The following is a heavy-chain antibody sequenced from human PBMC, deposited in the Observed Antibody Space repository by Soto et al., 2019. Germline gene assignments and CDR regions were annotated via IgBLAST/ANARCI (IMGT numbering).Heavy chain of an antibody. D-gene: IGHD5-12*01. Sequence: PSETLSLTCAVSGGSISSGGDSLRCIRQPPGKGLEWIGYIYHSGSTYYNPSLKSRVTISVDRSKNQFSLKLSSVTAADTAVYYCARGAPVANDYWGQGTLVTVSS. J-gene: IGHJ4*02. CDR2: IYHSGST. CDR3: ARGAPVANDY. V-gene: IGHV4-30-2*01. CDR1: GGSISSGGDS.